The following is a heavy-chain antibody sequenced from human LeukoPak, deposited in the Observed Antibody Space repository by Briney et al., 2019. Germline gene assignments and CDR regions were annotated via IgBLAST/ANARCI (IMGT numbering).Heavy chain of an antibody. D-gene: IGHD2-8*01. J-gene: IGHJ4*02. Sequence: ASVKVSCKASGYTFTSYGISWVRQAPGQGLEWMGWISAYNGNTNYAQKLQGRVTMTTDTSTSTAYMELSSLRSEDTAVYYCARDRGYCTNGVCYLGYWGQGTLVTVSS. CDR2: ISAYNGNT. V-gene: IGHV1-18*01. CDR1: GYTFTSYG. CDR3: ARDRGYCTNGVCYLGY.